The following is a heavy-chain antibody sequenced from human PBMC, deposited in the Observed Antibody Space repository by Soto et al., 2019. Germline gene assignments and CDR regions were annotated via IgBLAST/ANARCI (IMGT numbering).Heavy chain of an antibody. D-gene: IGHD2-2*02. V-gene: IGHV1-69*13. CDR2: IIPIFGTA. CDR3: ARGGRIVVVPAAIPDDWFDP. J-gene: IGHJ5*02. CDR1: GGTFSSYA. Sequence: GASVKVSCKASGGTFSSYAISWVRQAPGQGLGWMGGIIPIFGTANYAQKFQGRVTITADESTSTAYMELSSLRSEDTAVYYCARGGRIVVVPAAIPDDWFDPWGQGTLVTVSS.